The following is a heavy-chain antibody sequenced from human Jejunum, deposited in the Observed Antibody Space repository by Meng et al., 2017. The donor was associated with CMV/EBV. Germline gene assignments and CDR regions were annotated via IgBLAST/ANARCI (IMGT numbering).Heavy chain of an antibody. D-gene: IGHD2-21*01. CDR3: AARRRCVGAGCHVSFDY. J-gene: IGHJ4*02. CDR1: DHE. CDR2: VANKDDGYVA. Sequence: DHEVDWVRQTPGKGLEWVGHVANKDDGYVAEYAASVRGRFIISRDDSRTSVFLQMNSLKVEDTAVYYCAARRRCVGAGCHVSFDYWGQGTQVTVSS. V-gene: IGHV3-72*01.